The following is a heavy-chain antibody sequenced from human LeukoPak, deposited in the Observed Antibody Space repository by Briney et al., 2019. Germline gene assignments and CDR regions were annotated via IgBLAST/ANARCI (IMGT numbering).Heavy chain of an antibody. CDR2: ISSSSSTI. Sequence: GGSLRLSCAASGFTFSSYSMNWVRQAPGKGLEWVSYISSSSSTIYYADSVKGRFTISRDNSKNTLYLQMNSLRAEDTAVYYCAKGDYDILTGYYYFDYWGQGALVTVSS. D-gene: IGHD3-9*01. J-gene: IGHJ4*02. CDR1: GFTFSSYS. CDR3: AKGDYDILTGYYYFDY. V-gene: IGHV3-48*01.